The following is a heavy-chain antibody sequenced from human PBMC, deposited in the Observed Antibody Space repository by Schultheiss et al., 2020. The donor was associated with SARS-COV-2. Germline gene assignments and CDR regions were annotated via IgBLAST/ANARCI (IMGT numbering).Heavy chain of an antibody. V-gene: IGHV4-61*02. J-gene: IGHJ3*02. CDR1: GGSISSGSYY. CDR3: AREGRDGHNWDAFDI. D-gene: IGHD5-24*01. CDR2: IYTSGST. Sequence: SETLSLTCTVSGGSISSGSYYWSWIRQPAGKGLEWIGRIYTSGSTNYNPSLKSRVTISVDTSKNQFSLKLSSVTAADTAVYYCAREGRDGHNWDAFDIWGQGTMVTVSS.